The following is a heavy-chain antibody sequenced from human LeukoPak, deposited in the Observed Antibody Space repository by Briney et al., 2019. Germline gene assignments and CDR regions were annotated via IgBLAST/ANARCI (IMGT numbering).Heavy chain of an antibody. V-gene: IGHV1-8*03. Sequence: ASVKVSCKASGYTFTSYDINWVRQATGQGLEWMGWMNPNSGSTGYAQKFQSRVTITRNTSISTAYMELSGLRSEDTAVYYCARGRSTGYPYYFEYWGQGTLVTVSS. D-gene: IGHD5-12*01. CDR3: ARGRSTGYPYYFEY. CDR1: GYTFTSYD. J-gene: IGHJ4*02. CDR2: MNPNSGST.